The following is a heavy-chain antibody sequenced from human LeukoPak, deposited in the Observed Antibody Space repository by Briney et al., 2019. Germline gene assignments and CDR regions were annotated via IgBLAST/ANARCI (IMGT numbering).Heavy chain of an antibody. Sequence: GGSLRLSCAASGFTFSTYAMSWVRQAPGKGLEWVLGISGSGGSTYYADSVKGRFTISRDNSKNTLYLQMNSLRDEDTAVYYCARSVNYFDYWGQGTLVTVSS. D-gene: IGHD2/OR15-2a*01. V-gene: IGHV3-23*01. CDR3: ARSVNYFDY. J-gene: IGHJ4*02. CDR2: ISGSGGST. CDR1: GFTFSTYA.